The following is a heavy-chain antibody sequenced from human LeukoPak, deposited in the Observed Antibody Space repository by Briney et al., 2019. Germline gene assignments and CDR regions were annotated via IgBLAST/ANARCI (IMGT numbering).Heavy chain of an antibody. V-gene: IGHV1-18*01. J-gene: IGHJ4*02. CDR2: ISAHDGNT. D-gene: IGHD6-25*01. CDR3: ARDRSRAYQEIKDFEV. CDR1: GGTFSSYA. Sequence: APVKVSCKASGGTFSSYAISWVRQAPGQGLEWMGWISAHDGNTNYGQRYQGRLTMTIDTSTSTAYMELRCLTSDDTAVYFCARDRSRAYQEIKDFEVWGQGTRVTVSS.